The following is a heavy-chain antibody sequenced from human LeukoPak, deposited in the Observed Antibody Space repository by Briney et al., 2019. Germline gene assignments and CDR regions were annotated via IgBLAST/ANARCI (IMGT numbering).Heavy chain of an antibody. V-gene: IGHV4-34*01. CDR1: GGSFSGYY. J-gene: IGHJ4*02. CDR3: ARVRVVPAAVEKFRTSTFDY. D-gene: IGHD2-2*01. CDR2: INHSGST. Sequence: PSETLSLTCAVYGGSFSGYYWSWIRQPPGKGLEWIGEINHSGSTNYNPSLKSRVTISVDTSKNQFSLKLSSVTAADTAVYYCARVRVVPAAVEKFRTSTFDYWGQGTLVTVSS.